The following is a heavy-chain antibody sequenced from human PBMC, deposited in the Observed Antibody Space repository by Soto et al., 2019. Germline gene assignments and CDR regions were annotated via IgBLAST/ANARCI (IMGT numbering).Heavy chain of an antibody. CDR2: IYHSGST. J-gene: IGHJ5*02. V-gene: IGHV4-38-2*01. D-gene: IGHD3-22*01. CDR1: GYSISSGYY. Sequence: SETLSLTCAVSGYSISSGYYWGWIRQPPGKGLEWIGSIYHSGSTYYNPSLKSRVTISVDTSKNQFSLKLSSVTAADTAVYYCARSSYYYDSSGYPNWFDPWGQGTLVTVS. CDR3: ARSSYYYDSSGYPNWFDP.